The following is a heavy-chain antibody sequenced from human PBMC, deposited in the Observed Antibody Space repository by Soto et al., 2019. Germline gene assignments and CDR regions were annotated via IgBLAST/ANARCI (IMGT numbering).Heavy chain of an antibody. D-gene: IGHD3-22*01. CDR2: IIPIFGTA. CDR3: AGHSSGVPGYYYGMDV. CDR1: GGTFSSYA. J-gene: IGHJ6*02. V-gene: IGHV1-69*12. Sequence: QVQLVQSGAEVKKPGSSVKVSCKVSGGTFSSYAISWVRQAPGQGLEWMGGIIPIFGTADYAQKFQGRVTITADESTSTAYMELSSLKYEDTAVYYCAGHSSGVPGYYYGMDVWGQGTTVTVSS.